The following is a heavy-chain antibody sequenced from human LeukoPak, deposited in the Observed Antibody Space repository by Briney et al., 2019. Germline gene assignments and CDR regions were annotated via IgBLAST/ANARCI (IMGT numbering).Heavy chain of an antibody. J-gene: IGHJ4*02. V-gene: IGHV1-2*02. D-gene: IGHD2-2*01. Sequence: ASVKVSCKASGYTFTYYYMHWVRQAPGQGFEWMGWINPNDGDTNYAQKFQGRVTMTRDTSISAAHMDVSRLRSDDTAVYYCARANFLYCSSSTCLFDYWGQGTLVTVSS. CDR1: GYTFTYYY. CDR3: ARANFLYCSSSTCLFDY. CDR2: INPNDGDT.